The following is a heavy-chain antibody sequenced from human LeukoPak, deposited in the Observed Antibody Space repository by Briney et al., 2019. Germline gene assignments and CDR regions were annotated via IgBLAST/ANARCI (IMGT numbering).Heavy chain of an antibody. J-gene: IGHJ6*03. CDR3: ARQGGQWELPDMRHYYYYYYMDV. D-gene: IGHD1-26*01. Sequence: ASVKVSCKASGYTFTSYDINWVRQATGQGLEWMGWMNPNSGNTGYAQKFQGRVTMTRNTSISTAYMELSSLRSEDTAVYYCARQGGQWELPDMRHYYYYYYMDVWGKGTTVTVSS. CDR2: MNPNSGNT. V-gene: IGHV1-8*01. CDR1: GYTFTSYD.